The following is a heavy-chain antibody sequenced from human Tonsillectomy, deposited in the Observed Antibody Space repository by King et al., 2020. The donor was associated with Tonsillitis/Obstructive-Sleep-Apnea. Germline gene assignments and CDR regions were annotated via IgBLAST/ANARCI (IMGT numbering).Heavy chain of an antibody. CDR1: GGSITTYY. V-gene: IGHV4-59*01. D-gene: IGHD1-1*01. Sequence: VQLQESGPGLVKPSETLSLTCTVSGGSITTYYWNWIRQPPGKGLEWIGFIYFTGSTNYNPSLKSRVTISVDTSKNQFSLKMSSVTAADTAVYYCARAPSNLSAFDIWGQGTMVTVS. CDR3: ARAPSNLSAFDI. J-gene: IGHJ3*02. CDR2: IYFTGST.